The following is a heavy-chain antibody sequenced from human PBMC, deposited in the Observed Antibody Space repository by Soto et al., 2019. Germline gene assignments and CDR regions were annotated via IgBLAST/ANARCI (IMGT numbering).Heavy chain of an antibody. V-gene: IGHV3-23*01. CDR1: GFTFSSYA. CDR2: ISGSGGST. CDR3: EKDPVYSIEVSPGGMDV. Sequence: PGGSLRLSCAASGFTFSSYAMSWVRQAPGKGLEWVSAISGSGGSTYYADSVKGRFTISRDNSKNTLYLQMNSLRAEDTAVYYCEKDPVYSIEVSPGGMDVWDEGTTVTV. J-gene: IGHJ6*02. D-gene: IGHD3-22*01.